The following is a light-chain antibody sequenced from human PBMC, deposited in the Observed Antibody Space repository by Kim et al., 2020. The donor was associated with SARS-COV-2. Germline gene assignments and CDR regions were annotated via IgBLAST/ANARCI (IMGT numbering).Light chain of an antibody. Sequence: VSQEQTASITCSGHKLGDKYACWYQQKPGQSPVLVIYHDTKRPSGIPERFSGSNSGNTATLTISGTQAMDEADYYCQAWDTSTAYVFGTGTKVTVL. V-gene: IGLV3-1*01. CDR2: HDT. CDR1: KLGDKY. CDR3: QAWDTSTAYV. J-gene: IGLJ1*01.